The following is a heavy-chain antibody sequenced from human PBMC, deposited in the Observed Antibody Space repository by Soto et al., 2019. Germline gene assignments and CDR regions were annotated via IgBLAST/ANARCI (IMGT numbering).Heavy chain of an antibody. Sequence: QITLKESGPTLVKPTQTLTLTCTFSGFSVSTSGVGVAWIRQPPGKALEWLALIYWDDDKRYSPFLQSRVTITNDTPQNHVVLTIPHMYHLDTARYACGHKGGRGTYMAVWGRGTMATVSS. V-gene: IGHV2-5*02. D-gene: IGHD1-1*01. CDR3: GHKGGRGTYMAV. CDR2: IYWDDDK. CDR1: GFSVSTSGVG. J-gene: IGHJ6*01.